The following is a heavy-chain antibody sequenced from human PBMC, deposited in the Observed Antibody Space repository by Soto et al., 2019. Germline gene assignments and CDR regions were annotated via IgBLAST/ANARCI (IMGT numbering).Heavy chain of an antibody. Sequence: PGGSLRLSCASSGFTFSSYAMHWVRQAPGKGLEWVAVISYDGSNKYYADSVKGRFTISRDNSKNTLYLQMNSLRAEDTAVYYCAREWEGGSLAYWGQGTQVTVSS. V-gene: IGHV3-30-3*01. D-gene: IGHD1-26*01. CDR2: ISYDGSNK. J-gene: IGHJ4*02. CDR3: AREWEGGSLAY. CDR1: GFTFSSYA.